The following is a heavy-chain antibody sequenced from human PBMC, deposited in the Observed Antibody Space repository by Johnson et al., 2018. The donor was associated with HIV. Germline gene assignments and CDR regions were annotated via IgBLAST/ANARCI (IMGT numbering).Heavy chain of an antibody. CDR3: ARDLGITGTDAFDI. Sequence: FTISRDNAKNSLYLQMNSLRAEDTALYYCARDLGITGTDAFDIWGQGTMVTVSS. V-gene: IGHV3-20*03. J-gene: IGHJ3*02. D-gene: IGHD1-20*01.